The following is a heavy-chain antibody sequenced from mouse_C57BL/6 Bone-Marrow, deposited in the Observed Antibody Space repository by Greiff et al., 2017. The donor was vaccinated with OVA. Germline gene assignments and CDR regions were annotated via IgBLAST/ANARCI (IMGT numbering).Heavy chain of an antibody. CDR3: ARDYYSSSDEDY. CDR2: IYPRSGNT. CDR1: GYTFTSYG. J-gene: IGHJ2*01. D-gene: IGHD1-1*01. V-gene: IGHV1-81*01. Sequence: QVQLQQSGAELARPGASVKLSCKASGYTFTSYGISWVKQRTGQGLEWIGEIYPRSGNTYYNEKFKGKATLTADKSSSTAYMELRSLTSEDSAVYFCARDYYSSSDEDYWGQGTTLTVSS.